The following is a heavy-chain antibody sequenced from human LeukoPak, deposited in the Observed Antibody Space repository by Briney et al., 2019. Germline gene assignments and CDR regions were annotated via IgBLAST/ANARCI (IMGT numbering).Heavy chain of an antibody. J-gene: IGHJ1*01. D-gene: IGHD6-13*01. CDR1: GDTFSNYG. Sequence: ASVKVSCRASGDTFSNYGFTWMRQAPGQGLGWLGWISGYDGNTNYAQKIQGRVTTITDTSTATAYMELRSLTSDDTAVYYCARVGPYPTTWYHEYLRHWGQGTLVAVSS. V-gene: IGHV1-18*01. CDR3: ARVGPYPTTWYHEYLRH. CDR2: ISGYDGNT.